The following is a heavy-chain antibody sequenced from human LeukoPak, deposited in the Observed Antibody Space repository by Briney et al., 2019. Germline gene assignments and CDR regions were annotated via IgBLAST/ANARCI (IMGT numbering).Heavy chain of an antibody. J-gene: IGHJ6*02. CDR2: ISGSGGST. CDR3: AKEGDDILTGYYSPFRDYYYYGMDV. V-gene: IGHV3-23*01. CDR1: GFTFSSYA. Sequence: GGSLRLSCAASGFTFSSYAMSWVRQAPGKGLEWVSAISGSGGSTYYADSVKGRFTISRDNSKNTLYLQMNSLRAEDTAVYYCAKEGDDILTGYYSPFRDYYYYGMDVWGQGTTVTVSS. D-gene: IGHD3-9*01.